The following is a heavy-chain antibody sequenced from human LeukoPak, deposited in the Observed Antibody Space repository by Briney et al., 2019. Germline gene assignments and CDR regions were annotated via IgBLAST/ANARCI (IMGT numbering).Heavy chain of an antibody. CDR2: ISGSGGST. J-gene: IGHJ4*02. CDR1: GFTFSTYG. CDR3: AKVGMGSLYCSSTSCYEGY. Sequence: GGSLRLSCPASGFTFSTYGMSWVRQAPGKGLEWVSAISGSGGSTYYADSVKGRFTISRDNSKNTLYLQMNSLRAEDTAVYYCAKVGMGSLYCSSTSCYEGYWGQGTLVTVSS. V-gene: IGHV3-23*01. D-gene: IGHD2-2*01.